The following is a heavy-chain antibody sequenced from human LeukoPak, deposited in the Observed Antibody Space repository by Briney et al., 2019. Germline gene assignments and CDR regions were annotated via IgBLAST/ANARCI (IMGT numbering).Heavy chain of an antibody. J-gene: IGHJ4*02. D-gene: IGHD6-13*01. CDR2: IYSGGST. CDR1: GFTFSSNY. Sequence: GGSLRLSCAASGFTFSSNYMSWVRQAPGKGLEWVSVIYSGGSTYYADSVKGRFTISRDNSKNTLYLQMNSLRAEDTAVYYCARDNGYSSSWYFDYWGQGTLVTVSA. CDR3: ARDNGYSSSWYFDY. V-gene: IGHV3-66*01.